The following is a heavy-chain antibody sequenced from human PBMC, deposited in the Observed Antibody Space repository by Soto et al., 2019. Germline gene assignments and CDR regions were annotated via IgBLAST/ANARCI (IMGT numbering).Heavy chain of an antibody. D-gene: IGHD5-18*01. CDR2: IYYSGST. J-gene: IGHJ4*02. CDR1: GGSISSSSYY. CDR3: ARQGRYSYDFWVVDY. Sequence: QLQLQESGPGLVKPSETLSLTCTVSGGSISSSSYYWGWIRQPPGKGLEWIGSIYYSGSTYYNPSLKSRVTISVDTSKNQFSLKLSSVTAADTAVYYCARQGRYSYDFWVVDYWGQGTLVTVSS. V-gene: IGHV4-39*01.